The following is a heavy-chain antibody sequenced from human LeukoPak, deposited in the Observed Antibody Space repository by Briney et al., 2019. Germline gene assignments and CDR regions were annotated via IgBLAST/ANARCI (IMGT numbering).Heavy chain of an antibody. CDR1: GFTFSRYA. J-gene: IGHJ4*02. Sequence: GGSLRLSCAASGFTFSRYAMNWVRQAPGKGLQWVSYINTDSSDIHYADSVKGRFTISRDNARNTLYLQLSSLRAEDSAVYYCARDTFQPGLIDSWGQGTLVTASS. CDR3: ARDTFQPGLIDS. V-gene: IGHV3-21*05. D-gene: IGHD2-2*01. CDR2: INTDSSDI.